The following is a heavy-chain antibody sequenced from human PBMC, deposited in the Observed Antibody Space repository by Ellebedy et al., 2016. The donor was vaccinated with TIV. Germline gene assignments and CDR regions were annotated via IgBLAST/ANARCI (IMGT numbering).Heavy chain of an antibody. D-gene: IGHD6-25*01. V-gene: IGHV3-30*04. CDR1: GSMFSGYA. Sequence: GESLKISCVASGSMFSGYAMHWVRQAPGKGLEWVAHIAYDGRNVKYADSLKGRFTISRNNSKNTLYLQMNNLSSEDTAVYYCARGGDHTYWGQGTLVVVSS. CDR3: ARGGDHTY. J-gene: IGHJ4*02. CDR2: IAYDGRNV.